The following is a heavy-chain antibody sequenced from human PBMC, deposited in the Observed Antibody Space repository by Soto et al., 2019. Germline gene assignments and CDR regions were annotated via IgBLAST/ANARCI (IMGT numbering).Heavy chain of an antibody. CDR2: IRINAYGGTT. CDR3: TRYFSGWYTLFDS. V-gene: IGHV3-49*03. D-gene: IGHD6-19*01. J-gene: IGHJ4*02. Sequence: GGSLRLSCTASGFSFGDHAMSWFRQAPGKGLEWVGFIRINAYGGTTEYDASVKGRFTISRDDSKSIAYLQMNSLKTEDTAVYYCTRYFSGWYTLFDSWGQGTLVTVSS. CDR1: GFSFGDHA.